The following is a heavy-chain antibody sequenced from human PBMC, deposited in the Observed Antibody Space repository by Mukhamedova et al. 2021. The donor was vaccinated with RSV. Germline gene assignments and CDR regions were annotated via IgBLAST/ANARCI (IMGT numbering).Heavy chain of an antibody. V-gene: IGHV3-66*03. CDR2: T. Sequence: TYYIDSVKGRFTISRDNSKNILYLQMTNLRPEDSAIYYCTRDVAGASRTWVILDYWGQGTLVTVSS. D-gene: IGHD2-2*01. J-gene: IGHJ4*02. CDR3: TRDVAGASRTWVILDY.